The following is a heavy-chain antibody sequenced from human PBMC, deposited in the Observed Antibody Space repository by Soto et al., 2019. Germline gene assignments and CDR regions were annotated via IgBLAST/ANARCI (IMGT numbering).Heavy chain of an antibody. D-gene: IGHD6-6*01. V-gene: IGHV3-23*01. CDR1: GFTFSSYA. J-gene: IGHJ4*02. CDR3: AKVRSSSSWRWVYYFDY. CDR2: ISGSGGST. Sequence: PGGSLRLSCAASGFTFSSYAMSWVRQAPGKGLEWVSAISGSGGSTYYADSVKGRFTISRDNSKNTLYLQMNSLRAEDTAVYYCAKVRSSSSWRWVYYFDYWGQGTLVTVSS.